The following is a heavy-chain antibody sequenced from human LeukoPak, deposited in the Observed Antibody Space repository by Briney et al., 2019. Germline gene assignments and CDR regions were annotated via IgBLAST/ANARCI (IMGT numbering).Heavy chain of an antibody. V-gene: IGHV3-15*01. Sequence: PGGSLRLSCAASGSTFSNAWMSWVRLPPGKGLEWVGRIKSKTDGGTTDYPAPVKGRFTISRDDSKNTLYLQMNSLKTEDTAVYYCTTTNYYDASDLWGQGTLVTVSS. CDR1: GSTFSNAW. D-gene: IGHD3-22*01. CDR2: IKSKTDGGTT. J-gene: IGHJ5*02. CDR3: TTTNYYDASDL.